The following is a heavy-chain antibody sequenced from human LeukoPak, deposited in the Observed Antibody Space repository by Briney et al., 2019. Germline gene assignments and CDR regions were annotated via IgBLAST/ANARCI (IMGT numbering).Heavy chain of an antibody. D-gene: IGHD1-26*01. CDR3: ARRVGATQPNWFDP. CDR2: IYYSGST. CDR1: GGSFSGYS. Sequence: SETLSLTCAVYGGSFSGYSWSWIRQPPGKGLEWIGYIYYSGSTYYNPSLKSRVTISVDTSKNQFSLKLSSVTAADTAVYYCARRVGATQPNWFDPWGQGTLVTVSS. J-gene: IGHJ5*02. V-gene: IGHV4-59*12.